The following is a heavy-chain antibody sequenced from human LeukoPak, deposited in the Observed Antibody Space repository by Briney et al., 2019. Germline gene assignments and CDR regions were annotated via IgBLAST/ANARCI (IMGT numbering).Heavy chain of an antibody. CDR2: INHSGST. CDR3: ARDPGYSSGWYWFDP. Sequence: MASETLSLTCAVYGGSFSGYYWSWIRQPPGRGLEWIGEINHSGSTNYNPSLESRVTISVDTSKNQFSLKLSSVTAADTAVYYCARDPGYSSGWYWFDPWGQGTLVTVSS. D-gene: IGHD6-19*01. V-gene: IGHV4-34*01. J-gene: IGHJ5*02. CDR1: GGSFSGYY.